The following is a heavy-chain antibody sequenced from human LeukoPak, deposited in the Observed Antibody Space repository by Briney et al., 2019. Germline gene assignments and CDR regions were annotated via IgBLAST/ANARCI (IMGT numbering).Heavy chain of an antibody. J-gene: IGHJ4*02. Sequence: PGRSRRLSCAASGFTFSSYGMHWVRQAPGKGLEWVAVIWYDGSNKYYADSVKGRFTISRDNSKNTLYLQMNSLRAEDTAVYYCARDLGSGDIVVVPAVPFDYWGQGTLVTVSS. V-gene: IGHV3-30*19. CDR1: GFTFSSYG. CDR3: ARDLGSGDIVVVPAVPFDY. D-gene: IGHD2-2*01. CDR2: IWYDGSNK.